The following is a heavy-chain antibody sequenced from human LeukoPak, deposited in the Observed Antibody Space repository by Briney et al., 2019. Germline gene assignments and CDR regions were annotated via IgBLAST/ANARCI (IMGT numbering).Heavy chain of an antibody. CDR2: ISDSGGTT. Sequence: GGSLRLSCAASGFTFSFFAMSWVRQAPGKGLEWVSAISDSGGTTYYADTVKGRFTISRDNSKNTLYLQMNSLRAEDTAVYYCAKDALRSSGWYYFDYWGQGTLVAVSS. J-gene: IGHJ4*02. V-gene: IGHV3-23*01. CDR3: AKDALRSSGWYYFDY. D-gene: IGHD6-19*01. CDR1: GFTFSFFA.